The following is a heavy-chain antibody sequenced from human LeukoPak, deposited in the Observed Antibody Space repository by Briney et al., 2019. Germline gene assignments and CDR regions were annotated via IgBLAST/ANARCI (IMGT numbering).Heavy chain of an antibody. CDR1: GFTFSSYW. V-gene: IGHV3-74*01. Sequence: GGSLRLSCAASGFTFSSYWMHWVRQAPGKGLVWVSRINSDGRSTISADSVKGRFTISRDNAKNTLYLQMNSLRTEDTAVYYYARDQLYCSGGICYFDYWGQGTLVTVSS. J-gene: IGHJ4*02. CDR3: ARDQLYCSGGICYFDY. D-gene: IGHD2-15*01. CDR2: INSDGRST.